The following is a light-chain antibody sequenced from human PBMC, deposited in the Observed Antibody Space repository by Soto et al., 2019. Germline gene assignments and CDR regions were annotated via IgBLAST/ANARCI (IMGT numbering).Light chain of an antibody. V-gene: IGKV3-11*01. CDR2: DAS. CDR1: QSVSSY. J-gene: IGKJ5*01. CDR3: QQRSNWPT. Sequence: EIVLTQSPATLSLSPGERATLSCRASQSVSSYLAWYQQKPGQAPRLLIYDASNRATGIPARFSGSGSGTDFTLTISSLEPEDFPVYYSQQRSNWPTFGQGTRLEIQ.